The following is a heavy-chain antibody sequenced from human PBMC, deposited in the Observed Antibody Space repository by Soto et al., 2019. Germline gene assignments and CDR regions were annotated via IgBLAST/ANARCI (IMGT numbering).Heavy chain of an antibody. V-gene: IGHV3-30*18. J-gene: IGHJ4*02. CDR2: TSYDGSNK. Sequence: PGGSLRLSCAASGFTFSSYGMHWVRQAPGKGLEWVAVTSYDGSNKYYADSVKGRFTISRDNSKNTLYLQMNSLRAEDTAVYYCAKDLRYCSGGSCYRFGPDFDYWGQGTLVTVSS. CDR1: GFTFSSYG. CDR3: AKDLRYCSGGSCYRFGPDFDY. D-gene: IGHD2-15*01.